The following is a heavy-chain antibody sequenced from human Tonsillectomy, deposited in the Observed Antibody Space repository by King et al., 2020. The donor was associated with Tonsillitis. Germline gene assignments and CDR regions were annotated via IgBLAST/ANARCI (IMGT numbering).Heavy chain of an antibody. V-gene: IGHV3-23*04. Sequence: VQLVESGGGLVQPGGSLRLSCAASGFTFSSYAMSWVRQAPGKGLEWVSAISGSGGSTYYADSVKGRFTISRDNSKNTLYLQMNSLRAEDTAVYYCAKDISGYYYVAPEYFQHWGQGTLVTVSS. CDR2: ISGSGGST. J-gene: IGHJ1*01. D-gene: IGHD3-22*01. CDR1: GFTFSSYA. CDR3: AKDISGYYYVAPEYFQH.